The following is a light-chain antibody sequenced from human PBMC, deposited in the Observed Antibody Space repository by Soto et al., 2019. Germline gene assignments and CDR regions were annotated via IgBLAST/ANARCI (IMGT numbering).Light chain of an antibody. CDR2: GAS. Sequence: EIVMTQSPATLSVSPGDRATLSCRASQSVSTKVAWYQLTSGQAPRLLIYGASTRAIGIPARFSGSGSATVFTHTISRLYAEVSAVYFAQHYNTSPWAFGQGPTVEIK. CDR3: QHYNTSPWA. CDR1: QSVSTK. V-gene: IGKV3-15*01. J-gene: IGKJ1*01.